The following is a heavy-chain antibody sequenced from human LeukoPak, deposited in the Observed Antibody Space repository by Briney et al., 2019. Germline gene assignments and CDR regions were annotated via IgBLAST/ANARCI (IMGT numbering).Heavy chain of an antibody. CDR2: INPNSGGT. J-gene: IGHJ4*02. CDR1: GYTFTGYY. D-gene: IGHD5-18*01. Sequence: GASVKVSCKASGYTFTGYYMHWVRRAPGQGLEWMGWINPNSGGTNYAQKFQGRVTMTRDTSISTAYMELSRLRSDDTAVYYCARVGYSSDYYFDYWGQGTLVTVSS. V-gene: IGHV1-2*02. CDR3: ARVGYSSDYYFDY.